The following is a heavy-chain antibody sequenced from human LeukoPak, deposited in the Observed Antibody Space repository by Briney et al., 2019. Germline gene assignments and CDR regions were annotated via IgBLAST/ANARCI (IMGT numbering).Heavy chain of an antibody. V-gene: IGHV3-30-3*01. CDR2: ISYDGSNK. Sequence: PGGSLRLSCAASGFTFSSYAMHWVRQAPGKGLEWVAVISYDGSNKYYADSVKGRFTISRDNSKNTLYLQMNSLRAEDTAVYYCARGRQGLFDYWGQGTLVTVSS. CDR3: ARGRQGLFDY. J-gene: IGHJ4*02. CDR1: GFTFSSYA.